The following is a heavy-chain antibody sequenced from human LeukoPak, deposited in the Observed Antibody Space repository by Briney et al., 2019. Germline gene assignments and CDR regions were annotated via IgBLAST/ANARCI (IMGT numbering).Heavy chain of an antibody. CDR1: GGSISSGDYY. CDR2: IYYSGST. J-gene: IGHJ6*04. Sequence: SQTLSLTCTVSGGSISSGDYYWSWIRQPPGKGLEWIGYIYYSGSTYYNPSLKSRVTTSVDTSKNQFSLKLSSVTAADTAVYYCARVGGDYGMDVWGKGTTVTVSS. CDR3: ARVGGDYGMDV. D-gene: IGHD3-16*01. V-gene: IGHV4-30-4*01.